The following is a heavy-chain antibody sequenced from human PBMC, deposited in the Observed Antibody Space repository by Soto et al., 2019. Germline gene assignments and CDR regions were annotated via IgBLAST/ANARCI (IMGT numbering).Heavy chain of an antibody. Sequence: SETLSLTCTVSGGSISSGGYYWSWIRQHPGKGLEWIGYIYYSGSTYYNPSLKSRVTISVDTSKNQFSLKLSFVTAADTAVYYCARRGYCSSTSCPTWPYNWFDPWGQGTLVTVSS. CDR1: GGSISSGGYY. CDR2: IYYSGST. D-gene: IGHD2-2*01. J-gene: IGHJ5*02. V-gene: IGHV4-31*03. CDR3: ARRGYCSSTSCPTWPYNWFDP.